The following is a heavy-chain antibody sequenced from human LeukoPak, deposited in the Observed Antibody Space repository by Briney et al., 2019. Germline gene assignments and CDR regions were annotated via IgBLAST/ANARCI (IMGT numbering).Heavy chain of an antibody. D-gene: IGHD3-16*01. CDR3: ARTPPRGLIDY. Sequence: ASVKVSCKASGYTFTSYDINWVRQATGQGLEWMGWMSPKSGKTGYAQKFQGRVTITRDTSISTAYMELSSLTSEDTAVYYCARTPPRGLIDYWGQGTLVTVSS. CDR2: MSPKSGKT. V-gene: IGHV1-8*01. J-gene: IGHJ4*02. CDR1: GYTFTSYD.